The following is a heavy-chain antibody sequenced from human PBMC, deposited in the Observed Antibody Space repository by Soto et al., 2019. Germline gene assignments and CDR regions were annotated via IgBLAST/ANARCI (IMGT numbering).Heavy chain of an antibody. Sequence: QVQLQESGPGLVKPSQTLSLTCTVSGGSISSGGYYWSWIRQHPGKGLEWIGYIYYSGSTYYNPSTKSRVTIPEDTCKNQFSLKLSSVTAADTAVYYCARETAMVTFWFDPWGQGTLVTVSS. CDR3: ARETAMVTFWFDP. CDR2: IYYSGST. V-gene: IGHV4-31*03. D-gene: IGHD5-18*01. J-gene: IGHJ5*02. CDR1: GGSISSGGYY.